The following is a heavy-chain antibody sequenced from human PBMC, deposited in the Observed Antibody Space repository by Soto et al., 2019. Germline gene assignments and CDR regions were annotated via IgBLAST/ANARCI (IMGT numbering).Heavy chain of an antibody. CDR3: AKLVGPAARRSSMDV. CDR2: SIPIFGTA. V-gene: IGHV1-69*06. Sequence: QVQRVQSGAEVKKPGSSVKVSCKASGGTFTSYAVSWVRQAPGQGLEWMGVSIPIFGTANYARKFQGRVTITADKSTSTAYMELSSLRSEDTAVYYCAKLVGPAARRSSMDVWVQGTTVTVSS. J-gene: IGHJ6*02. CDR1: GGTFTSYA. D-gene: IGHD2-2*01.